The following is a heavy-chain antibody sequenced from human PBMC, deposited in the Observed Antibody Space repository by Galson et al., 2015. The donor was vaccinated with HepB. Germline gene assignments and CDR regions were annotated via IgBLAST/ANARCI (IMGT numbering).Heavy chain of an antibody. CDR1: GYTFTGYY. CDR2: INPNSGGT. V-gene: IGHV1-2*06. Sequence: SVKVSCKASGYTFTGYYMHWVRQAPGQGLEWMGRINPNSGGTNYAQKFQGRVTMTRDTSISTAYMELSRLRSDDTAVYYRARDLSGFRELLTGTNWFDPWGQGTLVTVSS. D-gene: IGHD3-10*01. CDR3: ARDLSGFRELLTGTNWFDP. J-gene: IGHJ5*02.